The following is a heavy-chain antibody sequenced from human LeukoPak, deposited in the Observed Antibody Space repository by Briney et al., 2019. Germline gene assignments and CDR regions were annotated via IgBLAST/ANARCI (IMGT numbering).Heavy chain of an antibody. V-gene: IGHV1-3*01. CDR1: GYTFTSYA. Sequence: ASVKVSCKASGYTFTSYAMHWVRQAPGQRLEWMGWINAGNGNTKYSQKFQGRVTITRDTSASTAHMELSSLRSEDAAVYYCARDSGSGNNDYWGQGTLVTVSS. D-gene: IGHD1-26*01. J-gene: IGHJ4*02. CDR3: ARDSGSGNNDY. CDR2: INAGNGNT.